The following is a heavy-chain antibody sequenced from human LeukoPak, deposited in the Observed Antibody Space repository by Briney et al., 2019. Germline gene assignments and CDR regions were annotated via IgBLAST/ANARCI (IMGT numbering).Heavy chain of an antibody. CDR3: ARAGYYDILTGLDY. J-gene: IGHJ4*02. CDR1: GFTFSDYY. D-gene: IGHD3-9*01. CDR2: IGSGGDTI. Sequence: GGSLRLSCAASGFTFSDYYMTWIRQAPGKGLEWVSFIGSGGDTIYYADSVKGRFTISRDNAKNSLYLQMNSLRAEDTAVYYCARAGYYDILTGLDYWGQGTLVTVSS. V-gene: IGHV3-11*01.